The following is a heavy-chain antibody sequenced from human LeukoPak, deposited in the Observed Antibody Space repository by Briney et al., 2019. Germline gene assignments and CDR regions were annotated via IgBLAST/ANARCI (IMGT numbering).Heavy chain of an antibody. CDR3: ARGSTTVIFDY. V-gene: IGHV3-48*04. CDR2: ISSSSSTI. CDR1: GFTFSSYS. J-gene: IGHJ4*02. Sequence: PGGSLRLSCAASGFTFSSYSMNWVRQAPGKGLEWVSYISSSSSTIYYADSVKGRFTISRDNAKNSLYLQMNSLRAEDTAVYYCARGSTTVIFDYWGQGTLVTVSS. D-gene: IGHD4-17*01.